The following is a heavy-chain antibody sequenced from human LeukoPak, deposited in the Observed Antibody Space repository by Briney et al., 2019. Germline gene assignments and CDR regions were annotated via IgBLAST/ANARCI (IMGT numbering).Heavy chain of an antibody. D-gene: IGHD2-21*02. V-gene: IGHV4-34*01. CDR2: INHSGST. J-gene: IGHJ4*02. CDR1: GGSFSGYY. CDR3: ARGARTWGVVTAYFDY. Sequence: SETLSLTCAVYGGSFSGYYWSWIRQPPGKGLEWIGEINHSGSTNYNPSLKSRVTISVDTSKNQFSLKLSSVTAVDTAVYYCARGARTWGVVTAYFDYWGQGTLVTVSS.